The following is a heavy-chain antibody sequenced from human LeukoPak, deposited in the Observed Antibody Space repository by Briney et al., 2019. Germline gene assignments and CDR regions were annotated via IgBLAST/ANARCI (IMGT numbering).Heavy chain of an antibody. CDR3: ARNAAAGTVYYYYYMDV. CDR1: GGSISSYY. D-gene: IGHD6-13*01. Sequence: SETLSLTCTVSGGSISSYYWSWIRQPPGKGLEWIGYIYYSGSTNYNPSLKSRVTISVDTSKNQFSLKLSSVTAADTAVYYCARNAAAGTVYYYYYMDVWGKGTTVTISS. CDR2: IYYSGST. J-gene: IGHJ6*03. V-gene: IGHV4-59*01.